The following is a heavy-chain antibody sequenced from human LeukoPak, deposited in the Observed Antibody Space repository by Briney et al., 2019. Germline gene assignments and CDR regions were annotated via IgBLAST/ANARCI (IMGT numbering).Heavy chain of an antibody. CDR3: ARERPEADYGDYGPLDY. Sequence: ASVKVSCKASGYTFTNYGVSWVRQAPGQGLEWMGWIHTYNGHTNYAQKLQGRVTMTTDTSTSTAYMELRSLRSDDTAVYYCARERPEADYGDYGPLDYWGQGTLVTVSS. CDR2: IHTYNGHT. V-gene: IGHV1-18*01. D-gene: IGHD4-17*01. CDR1: GYTFTNYG. J-gene: IGHJ4*02.